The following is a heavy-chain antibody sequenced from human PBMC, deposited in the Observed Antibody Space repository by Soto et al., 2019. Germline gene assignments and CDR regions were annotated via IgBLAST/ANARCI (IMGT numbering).Heavy chain of an antibody. CDR2: IWYDGSNK. Sequence: QVQLVESGGGVVQPERYLRLSCAASGITFPNYDMNWVRQAPGKGLEWVAIIWYDGSNKYYADSVKGRFTISRDNSKNTLYLQMNSLRVEDTAVYYCARGSYGLDFWGQGTTVTVSS. D-gene: IGHD3-10*01. CDR1: GITFPNYD. J-gene: IGHJ6*02. CDR3: ARGSYGLDF. V-gene: IGHV3-33*01.